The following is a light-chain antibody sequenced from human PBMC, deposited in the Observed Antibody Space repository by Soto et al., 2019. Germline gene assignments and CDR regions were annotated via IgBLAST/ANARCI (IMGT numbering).Light chain of an antibody. V-gene: IGKV3-11*01. CDR3: QQRYDWLT. J-gene: IGKJ4*01. CDR2: DTS. Sequence: EIVLTQSPATPSLSPGERATLSCRASQSVGSYLAWYQQKPGQAPRLLIYDTSIRATAIPARFSGSGSGTDFTLTISSLEPEDFAVYYCQQRYDWLTFGGGTKVEIK. CDR1: QSVGSY.